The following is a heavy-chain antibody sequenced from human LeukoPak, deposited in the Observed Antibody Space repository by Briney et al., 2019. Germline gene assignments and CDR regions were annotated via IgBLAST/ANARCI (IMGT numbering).Heavy chain of an antibody. CDR3: ARDPGGSSSWYFDY. V-gene: IGHV1-2*02. D-gene: IGHD6-13*01. Sequence: ASVKVSCKASGYTFTGYYMHWVRQAPGQGLEWMGWINPNSGGTNYAQKFQGRVTMTRDTSISTAYMELSRLRSDDTAVCYCARDPGGSSSWYFDYWGQGTLVTVSS. CDR1: GYTFTGYY. J-gene: IGHJ4*02. CDR2: INPNSGGT.